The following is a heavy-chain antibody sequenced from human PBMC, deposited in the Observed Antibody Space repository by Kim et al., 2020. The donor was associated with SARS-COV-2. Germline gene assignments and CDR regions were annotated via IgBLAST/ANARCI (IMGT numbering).Heavy chain of an antibody. D-gene: IGHD4-17*01. CDR3: ASRDYGDYGAFDI. V-gene: IGHV3-48*03. CDR2: ISSSGSTI. J-gene: IGHJ3*02. Sequence: GGSLRLSCAASGFTFSSYEMNWVRQAPGKGLEWVSYISSSGSTIYYADSVKGRFTISRDNAKNSLYLQMNSLRAEDTAVYYCASRDYGDYGAFDIWGQGTMVTVSS. CDR1: GFTFSSYE.